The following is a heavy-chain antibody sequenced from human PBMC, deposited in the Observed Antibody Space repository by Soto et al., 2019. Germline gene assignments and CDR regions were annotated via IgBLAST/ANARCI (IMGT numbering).Heavy chain of an antibody. Sequence: QVQLQESGPGLVKPSQTLSLSCTVSGDSITGGDVYWSWIRQSPGKALEWIAHISYGGYKFYNPSLKGRVTMSVDTSRNQVSLKLSSVTAADTAVYYCATVNGSFLSFFDNWGQGTLVAVSS. V-gene: IGHV4-30-4*01. CDR3: ATVNGSFLSFFDN. D-gene: IGHD2-8*01. CDR1: GDSITGGDVY. CDR2: ISYGGYK. J-gene: IGHJ4*02.